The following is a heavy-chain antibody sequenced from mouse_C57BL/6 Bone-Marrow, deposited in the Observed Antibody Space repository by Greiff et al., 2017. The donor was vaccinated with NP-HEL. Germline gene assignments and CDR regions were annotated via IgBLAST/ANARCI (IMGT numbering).Heavy chain of an antibody. CDR1: GYTFTSYG. D-gene: IGHD3-2*02. CDR2: IYPRSGNT. Sequence: QVQLKQSGAELARPGASVKLSCKASGYTFTSYGISWVKQRTGQGLEWIGEIYPRSGNTYYNEKFKGKATLTADKSSSTAYMELRSLTSEDSAVYFCARDDLRRQLRLRRSFAYWGQGTLVTVSA. J-gene: IGHJ3*01. CDR3: ARDDLRRQLRLRRSFAY. V-gene: IGHV1-81*01.